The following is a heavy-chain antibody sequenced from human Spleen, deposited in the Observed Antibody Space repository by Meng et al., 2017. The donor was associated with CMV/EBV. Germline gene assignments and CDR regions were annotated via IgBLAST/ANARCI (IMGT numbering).Heavy chain of an antibody. CDR3: ARSYWSGYSNWFDP. CDR1: GGSISSGDYD. D-gene: IGHD3-3*01. CDR2: LYYTGST. V-gene: IGHV4-30-4*08. J-gene: IGHJ5*02. Sequence: SGGSISSGDYDGSWIRQPPGKGLEWVGYLYYTGSTYHNPSLKSRVTISVDTSKNQFSLNLSSVTAADTAVYYCARSYWSGYSNWFDPWGQGTLVTVSS.